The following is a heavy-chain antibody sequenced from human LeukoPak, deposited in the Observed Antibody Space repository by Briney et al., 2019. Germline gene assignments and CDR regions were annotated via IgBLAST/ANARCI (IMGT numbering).Heavy chain of an antibody. CDR2: ISGSGGST. Sequence: GGSLRLSCAASGFTFSSYAMSWVRQAPGKGLEWVSAISGSGGSTYYADSVKGRFTISRDNSKNTLYLQMNSLRAEETAVYYCARESAATVSSGAFDFWGQGTMVTVSS. D-gene: IGHD3-10*01. J-gene: IGHJ3*01. CDR1: GFTFSSYA. CDR3: ARESAATVSSGAFDF. V-gene: IGHV3-23*01.